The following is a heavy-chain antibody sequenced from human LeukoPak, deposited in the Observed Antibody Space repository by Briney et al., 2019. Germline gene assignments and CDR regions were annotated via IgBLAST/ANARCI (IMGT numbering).Heavy chain of an antibody. V-gene: IGHV4-39*01. CDR1: GGSISSSSYY. CDR2: IYYSGST. CDR3: ARHPARYYGSGSFDY. Sequence: SETLSLTCTVSGGSISSSSYYWGWIRQPPGKGLEWIGSIYYSGSTYYDPSLKSRVTISVDTSKNQFSLKLSSVTAADTAVYYCARHPARYYGSGSFDYWGQGTLVTVSS. D-gene: IGHD3-10*01. J-gene: IGHJ4*02.